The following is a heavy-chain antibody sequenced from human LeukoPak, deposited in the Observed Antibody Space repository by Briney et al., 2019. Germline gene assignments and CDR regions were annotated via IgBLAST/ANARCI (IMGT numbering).Heavy chain of an antibody. CDR1: GFTFSSYW. D-gene: IGHD6-6*01. Sequence: GSLRLSCAASGFTFSSYWMSWVRQAPGKGLEWVANIKQDGSEKYYVDSVKGRFTISRDNAKNSLYLQMNSLRAEDTAVYYCALGSYSSSSGVDYWGQGTLVTVSS. V-gene: IGHV3-7*01. CDR2: IKQDGSEK. J-gene: IGHJ4*02. CDR3: ALGSYSSSSGVDY.